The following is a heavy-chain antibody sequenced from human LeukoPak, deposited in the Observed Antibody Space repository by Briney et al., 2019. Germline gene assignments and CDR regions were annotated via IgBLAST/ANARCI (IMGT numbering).Heavy chain of an antibody. V-gene: IGHV4-34*01. Sequence: SETLSLTCAVYGGSFSGYYWNWIRQPPGKGLEWIGEINHTGGTNYNPSLKSRVTISADTSKNQFSLNLSSVTAADTAVYYCVRQRVVGFYDPFDFWGQGTLVTVSS. D-gene: IGHD2/OR15-2a*01. CDR3: VRQRVVGFYDPFDF. CDR1: GGSFSGYY. CDR2: INHTGGT. J-gene: IGHJ4*02.